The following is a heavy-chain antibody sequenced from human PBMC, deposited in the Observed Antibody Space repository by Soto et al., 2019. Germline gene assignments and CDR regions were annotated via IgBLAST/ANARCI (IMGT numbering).Heavy chain of an antibody. Sequence: SETLSLTCAVYGGSFSGYYWNWIRQPPGKGLEWIGEINHSGSTSYNPSLKSRVTISVDTSKNQFSLKLSSVTAADTAVYYCARELYYYDSSGYYTPVGMDVWGQGTTVTVSS. CDR1: GGSFSGYY. J-gene: IGHJ6*02. CDR3: ARELYYYDSSGYYTPVGMDV. D-gene: IGHD3-22*01. V-gene: IGHV4-34*01. CDR2: INHSGST.